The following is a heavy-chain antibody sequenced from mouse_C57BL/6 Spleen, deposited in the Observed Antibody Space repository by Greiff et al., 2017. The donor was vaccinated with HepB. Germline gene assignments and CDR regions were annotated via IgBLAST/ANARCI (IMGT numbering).Heavy chain of an antibody. CDR2: INPSSGYT. CDR3: AREKFYYDYDRGAMDY. CDR1: GYTFTSYT. D-gene: IGHD2-4*01. Sequence: QVQLKESGAELARPGASVKMSCKASGYTFTSYTMHWVKQRPGQGLEWIGYINPSSGYTKYNQKFKDKATLTADKSSSTAYMQLSSLTSEDSAVYYCAREKFYYDYDRGAMDYWGQGTSVTVSS. V-gene: IGHV1-4*01. J-gene: IGHJ4*01.